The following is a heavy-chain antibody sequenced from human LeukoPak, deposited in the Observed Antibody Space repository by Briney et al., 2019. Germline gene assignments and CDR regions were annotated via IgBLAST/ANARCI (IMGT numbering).Heavy chain of an antibody. D-gene: IGHD5-18*01. CDR2: INPGDGDT. Sequence: GASVKVSCKASGYTFTSYYMHWVRQAPGQGLEWMGIINPGDGDTSYAQKFQGRVTMTRDTSTSTIYMELSSLRFEDTAVYYCARAIGTAKNWFDPWGQGTQVTVSS. CDR3: ARAIGTAKNWFDP. V-gene: IGHV1-46*01. CDR1: GYTFTSYY. J-gene: IGHJ5*02.